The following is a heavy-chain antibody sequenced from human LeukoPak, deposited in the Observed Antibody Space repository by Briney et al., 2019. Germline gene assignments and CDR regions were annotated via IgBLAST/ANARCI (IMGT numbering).Heavy chain of an antibody. Sequence: ASVKVSCKASGYTFTGYYMHWVRQAPGQGLEWMGWINPNSGGTNYAQKFQGRVTMTRDTSISTAYMELSRLRSDDTAVYYCATHRITMVREKQYYFDYWGQGTLVTVSS. CDR3: ATHRITMVREKQYYFDY. V-gene: IGHV1-2*02. CDR2: INPNSGGT. D-gene: IGHD3-10*01. CDR1: GYTFTGYY. J-gene: IGHJ4*02.